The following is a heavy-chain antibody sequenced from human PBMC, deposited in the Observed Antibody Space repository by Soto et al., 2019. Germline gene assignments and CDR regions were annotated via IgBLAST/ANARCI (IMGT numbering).Heavy chain of an antibody. CDR1: GGSISSGDYY. Sequence: QVQLQESGPGLVKPSQTLSLTCTVSGGSISSGDYYWSWIRQPPGKGLEWIGYIYYSGSTYYNPSLKSRVTISVDTSKNQFSLKLSSVTAADTAVYYCARGGYYYDSSGSPAPLDPWGQGTLVTVSS. V-gene: IGHV4-30-4*01. CDR3: ARGGYYYDSSGSPAPLDP. D-gene: IGHD3-22*01. J-gene: IGHJ5*02. CDR2: IYYSGST.